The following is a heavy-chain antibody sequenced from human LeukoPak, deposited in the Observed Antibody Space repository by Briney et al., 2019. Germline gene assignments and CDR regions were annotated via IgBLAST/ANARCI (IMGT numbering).Heavy chain of an antibody. Sequence: GASVKVSCKASGYTFTSYDINWVRQATGQGLEWMGWMNPNSGNTGYAQKFQGRVTMTRNTSISTAYMELSSLRSEDTAVYYCARSPRLDGSGSYYNEGGNWFDPWGQGTLVTVSS. V-gene: IGHV1-8*01. CDR2: MNPNSGNT. J-gene: IGHJ5*02. D-gene: IGHD3-10*01. CDR3: ARSPRLDGSGSYYNEGGNWFDP. CDR1: GYTFTSYD.